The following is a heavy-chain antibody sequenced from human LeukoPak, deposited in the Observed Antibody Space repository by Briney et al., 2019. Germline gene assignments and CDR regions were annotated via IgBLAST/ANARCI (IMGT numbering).Heavy chain of an antibody. V-gene: IGHV1-18*01. CDR1: GYTFTSYG. CDR2: ISAYNSNT. D-gene: IGHD3-22*01. CDR3: ARENYYDSSGYLDY. J-gene: IGHJ4*02. Sequence: ASVKVSCKASGYTFTSYGISGVRQAAGRGREGMGWISAYNSNTNYAQKLQGRVTMTTDTSTSTAYMELRSLRSDDTAVYYCARENYYDSSGYLDYWGQGTLVTVSS.